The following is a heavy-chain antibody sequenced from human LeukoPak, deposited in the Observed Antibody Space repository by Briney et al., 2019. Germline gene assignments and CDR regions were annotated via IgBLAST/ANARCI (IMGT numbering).Heavy chain of an antibody. J-gene: IGHJ4*02. CDR2: VNPNSGGT. V-gene: IGHV1-2*02. CDR1: GYTFTDYS. CDR3: ARTCDTTSCYLFDY. D-gene: IGHD2-2*01. Sequence: GASVTVSCKASGYTFTDYSIHWVRQAPGQGLEWMGWVNPNSGGTKYSQKVQGRVTMTRDTSISTAYMELNRLRSHDTAVYYCARTCDTTSCYLFDYWGQGALVTVSS.